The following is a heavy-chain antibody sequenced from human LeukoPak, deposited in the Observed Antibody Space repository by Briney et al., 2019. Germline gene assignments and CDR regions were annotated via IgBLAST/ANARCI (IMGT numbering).Heavy chain of an antibody. V-gene: IGHV1-18*04. CDR1: GYPFDSYG. CDR3: ARDAGGARTVRDCSGSSCFEVGAMDV. CDR2: ISGYDSRR. J-gene: IGHJ6*02. Sequence: GASVKVSCKASGYPFDSYGIAWVRQAPGQGPEWMGWISGYDSRRYTAESFEGRVTMTIDTSANIVNLELRSLESDDTGVYFCARDAGGARTVRDCSGSSCFEVGAMDVWGQGTTVTVSS. D-gene: IGHD2-15*01.